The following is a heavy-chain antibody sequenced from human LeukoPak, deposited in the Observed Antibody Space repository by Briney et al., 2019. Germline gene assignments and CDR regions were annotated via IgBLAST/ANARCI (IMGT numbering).Heavy chain of an antibody. D-gene: IGHD2-15*01. CDR1: GFIFTDYH. CDR3: ARDQSGYSFHWGY. V-gene: IGHV1-2*02. Sequence: ASVKVSCKSSGFIFTDYHMHWLRQAPGQGLEWMGWINPRSGDTTYAQKFLGRVTMTRDTSTNTAYMDLSSLRSDDTAVYYCARDQSGYSFHWGYWGQGTLVTVSS. J-gene: IGHJ4*02. CDR2: INPRSGDT.